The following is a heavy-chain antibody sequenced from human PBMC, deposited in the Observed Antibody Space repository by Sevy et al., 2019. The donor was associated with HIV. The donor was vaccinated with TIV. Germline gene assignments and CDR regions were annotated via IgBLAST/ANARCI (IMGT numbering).Heavy chain of an antibody. CDR1: GFTVSSNY. D-gene: IGHD3-22*01. CDR2: IYSGGST. CDR3: ARGFYDSSGYYPLDY. V-gene: IGHV3-53*01. Sequence: GGSLRLSCAASGFTVSSNYMSWVRQAPGKGLEWVSVIYSGGSTYYADSVKGRFTISRDNSKNTLYLQMNSLRAEDTAVYYCARGFYDSSGYYPLDYWGQGTLVTVSS. J-gene: IGHJ4*02.